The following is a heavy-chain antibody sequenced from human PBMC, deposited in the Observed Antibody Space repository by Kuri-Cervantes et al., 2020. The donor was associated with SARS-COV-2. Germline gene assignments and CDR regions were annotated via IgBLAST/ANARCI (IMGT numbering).Heavy chain of an antibody. CDR1: GYSFTSYW. D-gene: IGHD5-24*01. CDR2: IYPGDSDT. J-gene: IGHJ5*02. V-gene: IGHV5-51*01. CDR3: ARHKAEWRATIEDFVNWFDP. Sequence: GESLKISCKGSGYSFTSYWIGWGRQMPGKGLEWMGIIYPGDSDTRYSPSFQGQVSISADKSISTDYLQWSSLKASDTAMYYCARHKAEWRATIEDFVNWFDPLGQGTLVTVSS.